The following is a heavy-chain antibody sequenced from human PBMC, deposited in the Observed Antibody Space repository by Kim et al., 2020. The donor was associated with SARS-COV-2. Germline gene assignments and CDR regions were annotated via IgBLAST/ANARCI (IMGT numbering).Heavy chain of an antibody. CDR2: ISGSGGST. Sequence: GGSLRLSCAASGFTFSSYAMSWVRQAPGKGLEWVSAISGSGGSTYYADSVKGRFTISRDNSKNTLYLQMNSLRAEDTAVYYCAKSVKWLVDLPTYYYYGMDVWGQGTTVTVSS. CDR1: GFTFSSYA. D-gene: IGHD6-19*01. CDR3: AKSVKWLVDLPTYYYYGMDV. J-gene: IGHJ6*02. V-gene: IGHV3-23*01.